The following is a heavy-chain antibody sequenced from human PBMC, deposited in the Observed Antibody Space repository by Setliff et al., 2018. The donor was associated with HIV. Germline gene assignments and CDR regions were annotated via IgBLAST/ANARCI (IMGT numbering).Heavy chain of an antibody. CDR2: IFYSGRS. J-gene: IGHJ5*02. D-gene: IGHD3-10*02. CDR3: ARRGRTGNSYVLSWFDP. CDR1: GGSIDSCDFY. V-gene: IGHV4-39*07. Sequence: PSETLSLTCTVSGGSIDSCDFYWGGIRQPPGKGLEWIGSIFYSGRSMYNPSLRSRVTISVDTSKNQLSLSVTSATAADTAVYYCARRGRTGNSYVLSWFDPWGQGTLVTVSS.